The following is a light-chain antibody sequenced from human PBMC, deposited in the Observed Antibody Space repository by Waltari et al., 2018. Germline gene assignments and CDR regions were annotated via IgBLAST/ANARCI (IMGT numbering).Light chain of an antibody. CDR3: QQYSDWPLT. Sequence: EIVMTQSPGTLSVSPGARATLSCRASQSVSSSLAWYQQKPGQAPRLLIYGASTRATGIPGRFSGSGSGTEFTLTISGLQSEDFAVYHCQQYSDWPLTFGQGTKVEI. CDR1: QSVSSS. J-gene: IGKJ1*01. V-gene: IGKV3-15*01. CDR2: GAS.